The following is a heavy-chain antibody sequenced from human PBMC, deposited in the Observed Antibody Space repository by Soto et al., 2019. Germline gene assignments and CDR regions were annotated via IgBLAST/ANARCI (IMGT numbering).Heavy chain of an antibody. V-gene: IGHV3-48*02. CDR1: GFTFSSYD. CDR2: ISSSSSTI. Sequence: GGSLRLSCAASGFTFSSYDMNWVRQAPGKGLEWVSYISSSSSTIYYADSVKGRFTIFRDNAKNSLYLQMNSLRDEDTAVYYCARGADYDSSGIRLNWFDPWGQGTLVTVSS. CDR3: ARGADYDSSGIRLNWFDP. D-gene: IGHD3-22*01. J-gene: IGHJ5*02.